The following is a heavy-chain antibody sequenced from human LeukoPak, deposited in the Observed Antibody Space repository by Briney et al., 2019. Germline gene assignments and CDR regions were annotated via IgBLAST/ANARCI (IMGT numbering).Heavy chain of an antibody. D-gene: IGHD2-2*01. CDR1: GYTFTSYD. J-gene: IGHJ5*02. CDR2: MNPNSGNT. CDR3: ARGLRYQLLSGKRRYNWFDP. Sequence: ASVKVSCKASGYTFTSYDINWVRQAIGQGLDWMGWMNPNSGNTGYAQKFQGRVTITRNTSISTAYMELSSLRSEDTAVYYCARGLRYQLLSGKRRYNWFDPWGQGTLVTVSS. V-gene: IGHV1-8*03.